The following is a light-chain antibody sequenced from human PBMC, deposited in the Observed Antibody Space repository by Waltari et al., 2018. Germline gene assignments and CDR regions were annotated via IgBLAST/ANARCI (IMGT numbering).Light chain of an antibody. V-gene: IGKV1-5*03. J-gene: IGKJ1*01. CDR2: KAS. CDR1: KSISSW. Sequence: DIQMTQTPSNLSASAGDRVTITCRASKSISSWLVWSQQKPGKAPKVLIYKASNLESGVPSRFSGCRSGTEFTLTISSLQPDDFATYYCQQYNSYLWTFGQGTKVEIK. CDR3: QQYNSYLWT.